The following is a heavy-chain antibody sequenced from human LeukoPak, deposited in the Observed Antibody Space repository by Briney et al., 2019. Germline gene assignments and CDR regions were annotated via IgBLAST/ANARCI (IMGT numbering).Heavy chain of an antibody. J-gene: IGHJ4*02. D-gene: IGHD5-24*01. Sequence: GGSLRLSCAASGFTFGSYWMHWVRQVPGKGLMWDARVNLDGRSTSYAESVKGRFTISRDNAKLTVYLQMNSLRADDTAVYYCVRDVWGDRDGFFEYWGRGALVTVST. CDR2: VNLDGRST. V-gene: IGHV3-74*01. CDR1: GFTFGSYW. CDR3: VRDVWGDRDGFFEY.